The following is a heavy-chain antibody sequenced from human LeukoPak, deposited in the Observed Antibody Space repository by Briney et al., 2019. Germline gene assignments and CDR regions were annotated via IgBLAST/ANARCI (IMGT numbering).Heavy chain of an antibody. V-gene: IGHV3-53*01. CDR3: ARGPKQWLVPDY. Sequence: GGSLRLSCAASGFTVSSNYMSWVRQAPGKGLEWVSVIYSGGSTYYADSVKGRFTISRDNSKNTLYLQMNSLRAEDTAVYYCARGPKQWLVPDYWGQGTLVTVSS. J-gene: IGHJ4*02. D-gene: IGHD6-19*01. CDR1: GFTVSSNY. CDR2: IYSGGST.